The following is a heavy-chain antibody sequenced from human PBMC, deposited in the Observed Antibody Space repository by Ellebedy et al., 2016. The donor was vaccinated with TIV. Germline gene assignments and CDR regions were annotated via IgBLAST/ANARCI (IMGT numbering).Heavy chain of an antibody. Sequence: GESLKISXKGSGYSFTSYWIGWVRQMPGKGLEWMGIIYPGDSDTRYSPSFQGQVTISVDKSIRTAYLQWSSLKASDTAMYYCARPVNDYGINWGQGTLVTVSS. CDR1: GYSFTSYW. CDR2: IYPGDSDT. CDR3: ARPVNDYGIN. V-gene: IGHV5-51*01. D-gene: IGHD4-17*01. J-gene: IGHJ4*02.